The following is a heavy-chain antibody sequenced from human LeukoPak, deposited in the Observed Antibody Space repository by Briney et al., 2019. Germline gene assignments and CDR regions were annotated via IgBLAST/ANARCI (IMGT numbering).Heavy chain of an antibody. CDR3: ATDAAYGYDRFDH. J-gene: IGHJ4*02. CDR1: GLIFSNYW. D-gene: IGHD2-15*01. CDR2: IKEDGSDK. Sequence: PGGSLRLSCEATGLIFSNYWMAWVRQAPGKGLEWVANIKEDGSDKNYVVSMEGRFTISRDNAKNSLYLQMNSVRVEDTAVYYCATDAAYGYDRFDHWGQGTQVTVSS. V-gene: IGHV3-7*01.